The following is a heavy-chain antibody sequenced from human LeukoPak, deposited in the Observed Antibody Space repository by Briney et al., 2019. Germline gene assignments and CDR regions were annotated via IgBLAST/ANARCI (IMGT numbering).Heavy chain of an antibody. CDR1: GYTFTSYY. D-gene: IGHD5-18*01. V-gene: IGHV1-46*01. CDR3: ATSGYSCGSMEGGVGYYYYYYMDV. J-gene: IGHJ6*03. CDR2: INPSGGST. Sequence: ASVKVSCKASGYTFTSYYMHWVRQAPGQGLEWMGIINPSGGSTSYAQKFQGRVTMTRDTSTSTVYMELSSLRSEDTAVYYCATSGYSCGSMEGGVGYYYYYYMDVWGKGTTVTVSS.